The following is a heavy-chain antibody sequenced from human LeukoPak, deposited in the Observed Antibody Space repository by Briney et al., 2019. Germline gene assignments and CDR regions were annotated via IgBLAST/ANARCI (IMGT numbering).Heavy chain of an antibody. V-gene: IGHV4-34*01. CDR2: INQSGST. CDR1: GVSFSGYY. J-gene: IGHJ4*02. Sequence: SETLSLTCAVYGVSFSGYYWSWIRQPPGKGLEWIGEINQSGSTNYNPSLKSRVTISVDTSKNQFSLKLSSVTAADTAVYYCARGRRITMVRGVIADYWGQGTLVTVSS. D-gene: IGHD3-10*01. CDR3: ARGRRITMVRGVIADY.